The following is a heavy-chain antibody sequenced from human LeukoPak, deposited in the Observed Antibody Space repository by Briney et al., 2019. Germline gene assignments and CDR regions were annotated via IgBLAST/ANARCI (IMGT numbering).Heavy chain of an antibody. Sequence: GGSLRLSCAASGFTVSSNYMSWVRQAPGKGLEWVSVIYSGGSTYYADSVKGRFTISRDNSKNTLYLQMNSLRAEDTAVYYCARDRFHIVVVPAASNWFDPWGQGTLVTVSS. V-gene: IGHV3-53*01. CDR3: ARDRFHIVVVPAASNWFDP. J-gene: IGHJ5*02. D-gene: IGHD2-2*01. CDR1: GFTVSSNY. CDR2: IYSGGST.